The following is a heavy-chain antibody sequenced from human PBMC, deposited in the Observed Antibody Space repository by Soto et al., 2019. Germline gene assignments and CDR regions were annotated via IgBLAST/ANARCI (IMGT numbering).Heavy chain of an antibody. CDR3: AREESEKRGGYVFDI. CDR1: GGSISSGGYY. V-gene: IGHV4-31*03. D-gene: IGHD3-16*01. CDR2: IYYSGIT. J-gene: IGHJ3*02. Sequence: QVQLLESGPGLVKPSETLSLTCTVSGGSISSGGYYWSWIRQHPGGGLEWIGYIYYSGITYYNPSLKSRTTLLVDTSMNQFSLRLTSVTAADPAVYYGAREESEKRGGYVFDIWGRGTVVTVSS.